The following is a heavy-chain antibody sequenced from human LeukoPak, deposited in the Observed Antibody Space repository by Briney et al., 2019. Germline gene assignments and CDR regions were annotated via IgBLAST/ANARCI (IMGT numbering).Heavy chain of an antibody. Sequence: GGSLRLSCAASGFTFSSYAMSWVRQAPGKGLGWVSAISGSGGSTYYADSVKGRFTISRDNSKNTLYLQMNSLRAEDTAVYYCARAGGSGTTLDYWGQGTLVTVSS. V-gene: IGHV3-23*01. CDR1: GFTFSSYA. D-gene: IGHD3-10*01. CDR3: ARAGGSGTTLDY. CDR2: ISGSGGST. J-gene: IGHJ4*02.